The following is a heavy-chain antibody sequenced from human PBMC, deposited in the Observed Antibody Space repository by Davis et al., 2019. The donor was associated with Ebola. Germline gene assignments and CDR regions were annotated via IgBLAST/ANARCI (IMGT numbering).Heavy chain of an antibody. J-gene: IGHJ6*02. Sequence: GESLKISCAASGFTFSSYAMSWVRQAPGKGLEWVSAISGSGGSTYYADSVKGRFTISRDNSKNSLYLQMNSLRAEDTALYYCAKEYSNYVAYYYYGMDVWGQGTTVTVSS. V-gene: IGHV3-23*01. D-gene: IGHD4-11*01. CDR2: ISGSGGST. CDR3: AKEYSNYVAYYYYGMDV. CDR1: GFTFSSYA.